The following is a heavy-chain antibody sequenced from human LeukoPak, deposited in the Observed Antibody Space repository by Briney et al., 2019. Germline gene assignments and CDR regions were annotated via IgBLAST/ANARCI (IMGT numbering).Heavy chain of an antibody. CDR2: LIPIFGIA. Sequence: SVKVSCQASGGTFRSYAISWVRPAPGQGLEWMGRLIPIFGIANYAQKFQGRVTITADKSTSTAYMELSSLRSEDTAVYYCARIGLCSGGSCYVDYWGQGTLVTVSS. J-gene: IGHJ4*02. CDR1: GGTFRSYA. D-gene: IGHD2-15*01. V-gene: IGHV1-69*04. CDR3: ARIGLCSGGSCYVDY.